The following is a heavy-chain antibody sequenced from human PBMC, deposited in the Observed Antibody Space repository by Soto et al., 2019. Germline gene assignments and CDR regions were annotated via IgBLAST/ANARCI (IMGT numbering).Heavy chain of an antibody. CDR1: GVSFNNNG. V-gene: IGHV1-69*01. Sequence: QVQLVQSGAEVKKPGSSVKVSCKTSGVSFNNNGIGWVRQAPGHGLEWMGGVSPPFRTSNYARKFQGRISITACASTGTVNMDPRSLTSKDTAQYYCARFLYDGSRSYSPYGMDVWGQGTTVTVSS. J-gene: IGHJ6*02. CDR3: ARFLYDGSRSYSPYGMDV. CDR2: VSPPFRTS. D-gene: IGHD3-10*01.